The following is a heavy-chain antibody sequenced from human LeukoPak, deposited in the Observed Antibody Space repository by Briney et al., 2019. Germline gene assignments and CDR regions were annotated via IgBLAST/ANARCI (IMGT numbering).Heavy chain of an antibody. Sequence: ASVKVSCKASGYTFTNCYVHWVRQAPGQGLEWMGVINPSGGSTNYAQRFQGRVTMTRDTSTSTVYMELSSLRSEDTAVYYCARDSTVTTFRGCVDPWGQGTLVTVSS. CDR1: GYTFTNCY. V-gene: IGHV1-46*01. CDR3: ARDSTVTTFRGCVDP. J-gene: IGHJ5*02. D-gene: IGHD4-17*01. CDR2: INPSGGST.